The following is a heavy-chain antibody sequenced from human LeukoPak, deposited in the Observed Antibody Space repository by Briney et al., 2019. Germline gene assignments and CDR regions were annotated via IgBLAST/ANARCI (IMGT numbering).Heavy chain of an antibody. CDR2: IYPGESDT. CDR3: ARRWLTGLRFLEWLLSYYYHYMDV. CDR1: GYSFTSYW. D-gene: IGHD3-3*01. J-gene: IGHJ6*03. V-gene: IGHV5-51*01. Sequence: GESLKISCKGSGYSFTSYWNGWVRQMPGKGLEWMGIIYPGESDTRYSPSFQGQVTISADKSISTAYLQWSSLKASDAAMYYCARRWLTGLRFLEWLLSYYYHYMDVWGKGTTVTVSS.